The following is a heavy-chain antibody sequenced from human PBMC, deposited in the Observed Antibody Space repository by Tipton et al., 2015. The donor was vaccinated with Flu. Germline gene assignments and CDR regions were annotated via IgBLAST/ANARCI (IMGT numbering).Heavy chain of an antibody. CDR2: ASYDGSKT. J-gene: IGHJ4*01. Sequence: QLVQFGGGVVQPGRSLRLSCAASGFTYISYAMHWVRQAPGKGLEWVASASYDGSKTDYADSVKGRFTISRDNSKKTVYLQMNRLRTDDTAVYYCARDPAFPTHYSDFWGQGTLVTVSS. V-gene: IGHV3-30*11. CDR1: GFTYISYA. CDR3: ARDPAFPTHYSDF.